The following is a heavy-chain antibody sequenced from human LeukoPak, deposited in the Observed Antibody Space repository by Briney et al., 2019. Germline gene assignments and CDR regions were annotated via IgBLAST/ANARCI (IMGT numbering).Heavy chain of an antibody. CDR2: ISGSGGST. V-gene: IGHV3-23*01. CDR1: GFTFSSYA. Sequence: PGGSLRLSCAASGFTFSSYAMSWVRQAPGKGLEWVSAISGSGGSTYYADSVKGRFTISRDNSKNTLYLQMNSLRAEDTAVYYCAKDPLLAYSSGWWRVFDYWGQGTLVTVSS. CDR3: AKDPLLAYSSGWWRVFDY. J-gene: IGHJ4*02. D-gene: IGHD6-19*01.